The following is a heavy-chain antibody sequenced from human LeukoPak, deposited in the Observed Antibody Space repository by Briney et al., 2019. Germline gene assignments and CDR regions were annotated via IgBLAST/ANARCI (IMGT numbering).Heavy chain of an antibody. Sequence: GESLKISCKGSGYSFTSYWIGWVRQMPGKGLEWMGIIYPGDSDARYSPSFQGQVTISADKSISTAYLQWSSLKASDTAMYYCARHGSSWYSGVNRYVDYWGQGTLVTVSS. CDR3: ARHGSSWYSGVNRYVDY. CDR1: GYSFTSYW. J-gene: IGHJ4*02. D-gene: IGHD6-13*01. CDR2: IYPGDSDA. V-gene: IGHV5-51*01.